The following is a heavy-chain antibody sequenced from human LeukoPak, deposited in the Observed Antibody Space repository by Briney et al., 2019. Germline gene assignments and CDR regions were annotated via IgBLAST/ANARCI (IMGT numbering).Heavy chain of an antibody. CDR2: IIGTGVYS. D-gene: IGHD4-11*01. J-gene: IGHJ5*02. CDR1: GFTFSSFA. Sequence: GGSLRLSCAASGFTFSSFAMTWVRQAPGKGLEWVSSIIGTGVYSFYADSVKGRFTISRDNSKNTLYLQMNGLRAEDTAVYYCAKGKAYNNLDWFDPWGQGTLVTVSS. V-gene: IGHV3-23*01. CDR3: AKGKAYNNLDWFDP.